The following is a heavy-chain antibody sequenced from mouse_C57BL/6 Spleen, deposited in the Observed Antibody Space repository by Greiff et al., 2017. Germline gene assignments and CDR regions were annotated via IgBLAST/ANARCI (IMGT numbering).Heavy chain of an antibody. CDR2: IYPGSGNT. CDR1: GYTFTDYY. J-gene: IGHJ1*03. Sequence: VQLQQSGAELVRPGASVKLSCKASGYTFTDYYINWVKQRPGQGLEWIARIYPGSGNTYYNEKFKGKATLTAEKSSSTAYLQLSSLTSEDSAVYFCARHVDYYGSSYGYFEVWGTGTTVTVSS. V-gene: IGHV1-76*01. D-gene: IGHD1-1*01. CDR3: ARHVDYYGSSYGYFEV.